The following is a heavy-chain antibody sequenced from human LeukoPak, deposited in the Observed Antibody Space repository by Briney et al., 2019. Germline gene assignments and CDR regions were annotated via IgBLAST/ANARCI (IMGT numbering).Heavy chain of an antibody. D-gene: IGHD3-10*01. CDR1: GGSISSSSYY. V-gene: IGHV4-39*07. CDR3: ARDRTYYYGSGSWYSGGMDV. J-gene: IGHJ6*02. Sequence: SETLSLTCTVSGGSISSSSYYWGWIRQPPGKGLEWIGGIYYSGSTYYNPSLKSRVTISVDTSKNQFSLKLSSVTAADTAVYYCARDRTYYYGSGSWYSGGMDVWGQGTTVTVSS. CDR2: IYYSGST.